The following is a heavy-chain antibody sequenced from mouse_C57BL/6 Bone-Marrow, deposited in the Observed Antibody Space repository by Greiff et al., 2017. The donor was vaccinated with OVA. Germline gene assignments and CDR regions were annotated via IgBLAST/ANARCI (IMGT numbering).Heavy chain of an antibody. CDR1: GYTFTSYG. CDR3: ARTYDYGGFAY. CDR2: IYPRRGNT. V-gene: IGHV1-81*01. J-gene: IGHJ3*01. Sequence: VQLQQSGAELARPGASVKLSCKASGYTFTSYGISWVKQRTGQGLEWIGEIYPRRGNTYYNEKFKGKATLTADKSSSTAYMELRSLTSEDSAVYFCARTYDYGGFAYWGQGTLVTVSA. D-gene: IGHD2-4*01.